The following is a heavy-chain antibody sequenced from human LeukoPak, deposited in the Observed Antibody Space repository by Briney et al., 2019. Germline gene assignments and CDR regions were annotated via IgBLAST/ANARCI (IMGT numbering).Heavy chain of an antibody. CDR3: ARVEYYYDSSGYQEYFQH. Sequence: ASVKVSCKASGYTFTSYGISWVRQAPGQGLEWMGWISAYNGNTNYAQKLQGRVTMTTDTSTSTAYMELRSLRSDDTAVYYCARVEYYYDSSGYQEYFQHWGQGTLVTVSS. V-gene: IGHV1-18*01. CDR2: ISAYNGNT. J-gene: IGHJ1*01. D-gene: IGHD3-22*01. CDR1: GYTFTSYG.